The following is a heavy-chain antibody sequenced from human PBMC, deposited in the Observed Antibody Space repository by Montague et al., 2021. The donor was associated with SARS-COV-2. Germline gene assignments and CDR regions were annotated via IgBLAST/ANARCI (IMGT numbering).Heavy chain of an antibody. D-gene: IGHD2-21*02. CDR3: ARAYCGGDCYFYWYFEL. CDR2: TYYRSKWYN. Sequence: CAISGDSVSSNIATWNWIRQSPSRGLEWLGRTYYRSKWYNDYAVSVKSRVIINPDTSNNRISLQLNSVTPEDTAVYYCARAYCGGDCYFYWYFELWGRGPMVTVSS. CDR1: GDSVSSNIAT. V-gene: IGHV6-1*01. J-gene: IGHJ2*01.